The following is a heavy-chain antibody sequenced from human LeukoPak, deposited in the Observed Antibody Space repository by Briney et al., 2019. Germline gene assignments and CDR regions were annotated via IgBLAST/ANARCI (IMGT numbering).Heavy chain of an antibody. D-gene: IGHD7-27*01. CDR1: GFTFSSYW. CDR3: AKDLHYWGCDY. CDR2: IGNRLSDT. J-gene: IGHJ4*02. Sequence: PGGSLRLSCAASGFTFSSYWMSWVRQAPGKGLEWVSGIGNRLSDTYYADSVKGRFTISKDNSKNTLYLQMNSLRAEDTAVYYCAKDLHYWGCDYWGQGTLVTVSS. V-gene: IGHV3-23*01.